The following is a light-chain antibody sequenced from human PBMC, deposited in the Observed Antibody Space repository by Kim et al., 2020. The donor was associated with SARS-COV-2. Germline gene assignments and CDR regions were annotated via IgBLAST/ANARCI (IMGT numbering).Light chain of an antibody. J-gene: IGKJ2*01. CDR1: QSSYSE. Sequence: LAPGEGATLSCRASQSSYSELAWYQQKPGQAPRLLIFDASNRATGIPARFSGSGSGTDFTLTISSLEPEDFAVYYCQQRNNWPRTFGQGTKLEI. CDR2: DAS. V-gene: IGKV3-11*01. CDR3: QQRNNWPRT.